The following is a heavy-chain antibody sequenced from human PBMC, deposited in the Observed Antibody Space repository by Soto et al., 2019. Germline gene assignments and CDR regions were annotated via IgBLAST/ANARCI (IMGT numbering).Heavy chain of an antibody. Sequence: QVQLVESGGGVVHPGRSLRLSCAASGFTFSHYPMHWVRQAPGKGLEWVAVISFDGSTRYYADSVKGRFTISRDNSKNTLYPQMNSMRAEDTAMYYGARGPGRVTTFDGLDVWGQGTTVTVSS. CDR3: ARGPGRVTTFDGLDV. V-gene: IGHV3-30-3*01. CDR2: ISFDGSTR. CDR1: GFTFSHYP. D-gene: IGHD4-17*01. J-gene: IGHJ6*02.